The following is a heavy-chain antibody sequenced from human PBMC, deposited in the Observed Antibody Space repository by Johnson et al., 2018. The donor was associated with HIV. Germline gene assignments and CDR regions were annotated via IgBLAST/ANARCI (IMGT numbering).Heavy chain of an antibody. CDR3: AREGYDIYDAFDI. D-gene: IGHD3-22*01. J-gene: IGHJ3*02. CDR1: GFTFSNHG. CDR2: IWYDGSIT. Sequence: QVQLVESGGGVVQPGGSLRLPCAASGFTFSNHGMHWVRPTPGKGLAWVAVIWYDGSITKHADPVKGRFTISRDKSKNTLYLQMNSLRIEDTAVYYCAREGYDIYDAFDIWSQGTMVTVSS. V-gene: IGHV3-33*01.